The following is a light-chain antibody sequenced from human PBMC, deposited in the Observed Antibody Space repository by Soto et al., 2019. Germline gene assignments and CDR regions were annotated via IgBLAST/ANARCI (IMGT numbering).Light chain of an antibody. CDR1: QSISSW. Sequence: DIQMTQSPSTLSASVGDRVTITCRASQSISSWLAWYQQKPGEAPKLLIYAASILQSGVPPRFSGSGSGTDFTLTITSLQPEDFATYYCQQANSLSLTFGGGTKVDIK. J-gene: IGKJ4*01. V-gene: IGKV1-12*01. CDR2: AAS. CDR3: QQANSLSLT.